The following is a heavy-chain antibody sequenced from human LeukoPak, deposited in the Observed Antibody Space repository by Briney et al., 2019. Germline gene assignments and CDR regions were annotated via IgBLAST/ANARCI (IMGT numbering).Heavy chain of an antibody. D-gene: IGHD2-15*01. J-gene: IGHJ4*02. Sequence: GASVKVSCKASGYTFTAYYMHWVRQAPGQGLEWMGWIDSKNGVTKYAQKFQSRLTISRDTSIGIAYMELRSLISDDTAVYYCASDCSGGRCSVQRVASWGQGTPVTVSS. CDR1: GYTFTAYY. CDR2: IDSKNGVT. V-gene: IGHV1-2*02. CDR3: ASDCSGGRCSVQRVAS.